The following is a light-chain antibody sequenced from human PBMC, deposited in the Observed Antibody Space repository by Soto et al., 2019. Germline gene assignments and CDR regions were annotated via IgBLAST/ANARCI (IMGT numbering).Light chain of an antibody. V-gene: IGKV1-5*01. CDR2: DAP. CDR3: QQFNSYLYT. J-gene: IGKJ2*01. CDR1: QSIGRW. Sequence: DIQMTQSPSTLSASVGDRVTITCRASQSIGRWLAWYQQKPGKAPKLLIYDAPSLESGVPSRFSGSGSGTEFTLTISSLQPDDFATYYCQQFNSYLYTFGQGTKVDIK.